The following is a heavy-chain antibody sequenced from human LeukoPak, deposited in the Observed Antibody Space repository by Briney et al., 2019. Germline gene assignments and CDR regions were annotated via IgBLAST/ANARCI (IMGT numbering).Heavy chain of an antibody. CDR2: ISNSGTYI. CDR1: GFTFSSFV. J-gene: IGHJ3*02. CDR3: ARESPPHAHAFDI. Sequence: GGSLRLSCAASGFTFSSFVMNWVRQAPGKGLEWVSSISNSGTYIYYADSLKGRFTISRDNAKNSLFLQMNSLRAEDTAVYFCARESPPHAHAFDIWGQGTVVTVSS. V-gene: IGHV3-21*01.